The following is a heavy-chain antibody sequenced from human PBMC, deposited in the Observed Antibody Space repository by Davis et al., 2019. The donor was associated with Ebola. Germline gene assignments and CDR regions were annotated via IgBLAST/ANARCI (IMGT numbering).Heavy chain of an antibody. CDR2: VNHSGGA. Sequence: MPSETLSLTCAVYGGSFSGYYWSWLRQPPGKGLEWMGEVNHSGGANYNPSLKSRVTISADTSKNQFSLKLNSVTAADTAVYYCTRTTRDSGWFIDFWGRGTRVTVSS. D-gene: IGHD6-19*01. CDR3: TRTTRDSGWFIDF. CDR1: GGSFSGYY. J-gene: IGHJ4*02. V-gene: IGHV4-34*01.